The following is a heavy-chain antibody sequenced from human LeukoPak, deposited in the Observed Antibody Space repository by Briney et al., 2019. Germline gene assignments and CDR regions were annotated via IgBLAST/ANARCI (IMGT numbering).Heavy chain of an antibody. V-gene: IGHV3-66*02. CDR2: IYSGGNT. CDR1: GFTVSSNY. D-gene: IGHD2-15*01. J-gene: IGHJ4*02. Sequence: GGSLRLSCAASGFTVSSNYMSWVRQAPGKGREWVSVIYSGGNTYYADSVKGRFTISRDNSKNTLYLQMNSLRAEDTAVYYCARILRIYWRQGTLVTVSS. CDR3: ARILRIY.